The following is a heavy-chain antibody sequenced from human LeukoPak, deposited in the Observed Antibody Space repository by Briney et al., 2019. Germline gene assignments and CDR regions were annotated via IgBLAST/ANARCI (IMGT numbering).Heavy chain of an antibody. D-gene: IGHD3-22*01. V-gene: IGHV1-18*01. CDR2: ISAYNGNT. J-gene: IGHJ3*02. Sequence: GASVKVSCKASGYTFTSYGISWVRQAPGQGLEWMGWISAYNGNTNYAQKLQGRVTMTTDTSTSTAYMELRSLRSDDTAVYYCARDATDSRVEDAFDIWGQGTMVTVSS. CDR1: GYTFTSYG. CDR3: ARDATDSRVEDAFDI.